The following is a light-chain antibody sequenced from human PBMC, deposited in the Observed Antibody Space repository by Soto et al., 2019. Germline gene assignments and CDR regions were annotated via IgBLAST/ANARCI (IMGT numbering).Light chain of an antibody. Sequence: QSALTQPASVSGSPGQSITISCTGVTTDVDGYDYVSWYQQHPGQAPQLLIYDVNSRPSGISYRFSGSKSGDTASLTISGLQAEDDADYYCSSYTSSAPLYVFGAGTKLTVL. J-gene: IGLJ1*01. CDR1: TTDVDGYDY. CDR2: DVN. CDR3: SSYTSSAPLYV. V-gene: IGLV2-14*03.